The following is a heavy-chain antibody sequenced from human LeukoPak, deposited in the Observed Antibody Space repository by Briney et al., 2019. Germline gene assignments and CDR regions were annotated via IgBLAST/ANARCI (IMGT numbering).Heavy chain of an antibody. D-gene: IGHD3-22*01. CDR3: ARHEGITMIMN. CDR1: GFTFSTYA. CDR2: IYGGGST. V-gene: IGHV3-66*04. Sequence: GGSLRLSCAVSGFTFSTYAMSWVRQAPGKGLEWVSVIYGGGSTYYADSVKGRFTISRDNSKNSLYLQMNSLRAEDTAVYYCARHEGITMIMNWGQGTLVTVSS. J-gene: IGHJ4*02.